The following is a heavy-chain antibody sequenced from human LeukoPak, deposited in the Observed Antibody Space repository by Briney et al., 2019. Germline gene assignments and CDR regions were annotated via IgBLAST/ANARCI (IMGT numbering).Heavy chain of an antibody. D-gene: IGHD3-22*01. J-gene: IGHJ4*02. CDR3: SRGIADSCGYYYVDY. V-gene: IGHV6-1*01. Sequence: HSQTLSLSCAISGDSVSGNSAAWNWIRPSPSTGLEWLGTTYYSSKWYTDYAVSVKSRITINPDTSKNHVSLHVNPVTPEDTAVYFCSRGIADSCGYYYVDYWGQGTLVSVSS. CDR1: GDSVSGNSAA. CDR2: TYYSSKWYT.